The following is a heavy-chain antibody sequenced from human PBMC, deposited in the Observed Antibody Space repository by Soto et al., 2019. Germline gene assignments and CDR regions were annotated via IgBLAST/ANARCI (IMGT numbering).Heavy chain of an antibody. CDR2: IDWDDDK. CDR3: ARMKFITIFGDNWFDP. V-gene: IGHV2-70*11. CDR1: GFSLSTSGMC. D-gene: IGHD3-9*01. J-gene: IGHJ5*02. Sequence: SGPTLVNPTQTLTLTCTFSGFSLSTSGMCVSWIRQPPGKALEWLARIDWDDDKYYSTSLKTRLTISKDTSKNQVVLTMTNMDPVDTATYYCARMKFITIFGDNWFDPWGQGTLVTVSS.